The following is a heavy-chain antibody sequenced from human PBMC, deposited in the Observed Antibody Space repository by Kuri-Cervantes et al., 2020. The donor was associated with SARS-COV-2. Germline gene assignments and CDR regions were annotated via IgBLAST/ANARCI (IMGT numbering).Heavy chain of an antibody. CDR3: ARVRIEWELPEGFDP. V-gene: IGHV3-48*01. J-gene: IGHJ5*02. CDR2: ISSSSSTI. CDR1: GFTFSSYS. Sequence: GGSLRLSCAASGFTFSSYSMNWVRQAPGKGLEWVSYISSSSSTIYYADSVKGRFTISRDNAKNSLYLQMNSLRAEDTAVYYCARVRIEWELPEGFDPWGQGTLVTVSS. D-gene: IGHD1-26*01.